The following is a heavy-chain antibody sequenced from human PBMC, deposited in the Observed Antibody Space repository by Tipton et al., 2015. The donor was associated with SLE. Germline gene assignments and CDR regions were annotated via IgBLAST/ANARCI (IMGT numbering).Heavy chain of an antibody. CDR2: ISSSGSTI. V-gene: IGHV3-48*03. CDR1: GFTFSSYE. J-gene: IGHJ6*02. CDR3: SRGRWYGMDV. D-gene: IGHD2-15*01. Sequence: SLRLSCAASGFTFSSYEMNWVRQAPGKGLEWVSYISSSGSTIYYADSVKGRFTISRDNSENTLHLQMNNVRDDDTAVYYCSRGRWYGMDVWGQGTTVTVSS.